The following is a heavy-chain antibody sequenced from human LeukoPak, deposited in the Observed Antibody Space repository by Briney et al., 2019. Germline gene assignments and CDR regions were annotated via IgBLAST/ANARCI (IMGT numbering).Heavy chain of an antibody. J-gene: IGHJ4*02. V-gene: IGHV1-2*02. Sequence: ASVKVSCKASGYTFTGYYMHWVRQAPGQGLEWMGWINPNSGGTNYAQKFQGRVTMTRDTSISTAYMELSRLRSDDTAVYYCARGGGSVLLWFGELSENDYWGQGTLVTVSS. CDR2: INPNSGGT. CDR3: ARGGGSVLLWFGELSENDY. D-gene: IGHD3-10*01. CDR1: GYTFTGYY.